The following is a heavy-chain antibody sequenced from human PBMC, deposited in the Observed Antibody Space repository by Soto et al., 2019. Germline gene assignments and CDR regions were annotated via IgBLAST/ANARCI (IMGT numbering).Heavy chain of an antibody. D-gene: IGHD1-26*01. V-gene: IGHV3-23*01. CDR3: ATYSGNYERYGVYYGMDV. Sequence: GGSPRHSRAASGITVSNYANSLVRQAPGKGLGWVSSISGSGSSTYYADSVKGRFTISRDNSKNTLYLQMNSLRAEDTAVYYCATYSGNYERYGVYYGMDVWGQGTTVTVSS. CDR2: ISGSGSST. CDR1: GITVSNYA. J-gene: IGHJ6*02.